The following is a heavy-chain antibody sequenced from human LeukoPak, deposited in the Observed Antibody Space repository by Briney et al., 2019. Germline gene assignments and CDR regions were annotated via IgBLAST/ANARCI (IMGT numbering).Heavy chain of an antibody. CDR1: GFIFSMYG. V-gene: IGHV3-30*18. D-gene: IGHD6-13*01. CDR2: ISYDGSNK. CDR3: GKIQHQLVVAEDL. Sequence: PGGSLRLSCAASGFIFSMYGMHWVRQAPGKGLEWVAVISYDGSNKYYGDSVKGRFSISRGNSKNTLYLQMNSLRAEDTAVYYCGKIQHQLVVAEDLWGQGTLVTVSS. J-gene: IGHJ5*02.